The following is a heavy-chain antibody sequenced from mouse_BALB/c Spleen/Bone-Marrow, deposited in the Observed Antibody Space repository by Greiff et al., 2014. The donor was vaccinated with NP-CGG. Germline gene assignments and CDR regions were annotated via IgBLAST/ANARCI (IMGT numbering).Heavy chain of an antibody. Sequence: DVKLVESGGGLVQPGGSRKLSCAASGFTFSSFGMHWVRQAPEKGLEWVAYISSGSSSIYYTDTVKGRFTISRDNPKSTLFLQMTGLRSEDTAICYCTRWGYAGDYYAMDYWGQGTSVTVSS. D-gene: IGHD2-14*01. CDR1: GFTFSSFG. J-gene: IGHJ4*01. CDR2: ISSGSSSI. V-gene: IGHV5-17*02. CDR3: TRWGYAGDYYAMDY.